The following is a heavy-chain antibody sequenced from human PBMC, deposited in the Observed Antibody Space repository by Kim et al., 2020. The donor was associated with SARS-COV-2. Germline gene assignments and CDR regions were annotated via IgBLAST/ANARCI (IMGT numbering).Heavy chain of an antibody. CDR1: GFTFSDYY. J-gene: IGHJ6*02. D-gene: IGHD3-16*02. CDR2: ISSSSSYT. CDR3: ARVGYDYVWGSYRDYYYYYGLDV. Sequence: GGSLRLSCAASGFTFSDYYMSWIRHAPGKGLECVSYISSSSSYTNYADSVKGRFTISRDNAKNSLYLQMNSPRAEDTAVYYCARVGYDYVWGSYRDYYYYYGLDVWGQGSTVTVSS. V-gene: IGHV3-11*05.